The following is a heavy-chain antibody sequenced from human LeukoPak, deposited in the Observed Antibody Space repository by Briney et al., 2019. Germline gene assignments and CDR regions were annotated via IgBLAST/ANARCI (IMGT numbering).Heavy chain of an antibody. CDR1: GYSFTGYW. D-gene: IGHD2-2*01. Sequence: GESLKISCKGSGYSFTGYWIGWVRQMPGKGLEWMGIIYPGDSDTRYSPSFQGQVTISVDKSISTAYLEWSSLKASDTAMYYCARHVSSSRVAYDVWGQGTMVTVSS. V-gene: IGHV5-51*01. CDR2: IYPGDSDT. J-gene: IGHJ3*01. CDR3: ARHVSSSRVAYDV.